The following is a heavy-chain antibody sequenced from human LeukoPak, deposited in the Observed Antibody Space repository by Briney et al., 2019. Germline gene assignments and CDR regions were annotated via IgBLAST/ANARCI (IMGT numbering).Heavy chain of an antibody. Sequence: PSQTLSLTCTVSGGSISSGGYYWSWIRQHPGKGPEWIGYIYYSGSTYYNPSLKSRVTISVDTSKNQFSLKLSSVTAADTAVYYCARDSGYCSGGSCYSYWYFDLWGRGTLVTVSS. J-gene: IGHJ2*01. CDR2: IYYSGST. CDR3: ARDSGYCSGGSCYSYWYFDL. CDR1: GGSISSGGYY. V-gene: IGHV4-31*03. D-gene: IGHD2-15*01.